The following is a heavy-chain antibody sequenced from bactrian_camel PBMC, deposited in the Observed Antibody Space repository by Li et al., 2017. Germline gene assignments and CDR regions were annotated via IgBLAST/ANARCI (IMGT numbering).Heavy chain of an antibody. CDR2: VGTDGTT. Sequence: VQLVESGGGSVQAGGSVTLSCVSSGFIFSMCAMGWYRQAPGKERELVGSVGTDGTTTYADSMKGRFTISQDKGKNMVDLQMNSLKPDDSGTYYCAYESGTTPDLCRRRGPGGYFGQGTQVTVS. V-gene: IGHV3S53*01. CDR1: GFIFSMCA. D-gene: IGHD7*01. J-gene: IGHJ4*01.